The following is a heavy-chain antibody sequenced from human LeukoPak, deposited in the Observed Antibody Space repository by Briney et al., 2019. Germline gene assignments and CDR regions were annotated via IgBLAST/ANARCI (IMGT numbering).Heavy chain of an antibody. V-gene: IGHV4-59*08. CDR2: IFSSGST. D-gene: IGHD2/OR15-2a*01. CDR1: GGSITGYY. Sequence: SETLSLTCTVSGGSITGYYWSWIRQPPGKGLEWVGYIFSSGSTNYNPSLKSRVTISLDTSKSQFSLKLISVTASDTAVYYCARLTKFLTTYYPTPWGQGTLVTVSS. CDR3: ARLTKFLTTYYPTP. J-gene: IGHJ5*02.